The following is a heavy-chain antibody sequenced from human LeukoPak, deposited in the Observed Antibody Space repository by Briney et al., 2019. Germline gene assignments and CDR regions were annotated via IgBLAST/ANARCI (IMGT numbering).Heavy chain of an antibody. V-gene: IGHV4-59*11. D-gene: IGHD2/OR15-2a*01. CDR2: IYYSAYT. CDR3: AKSFYDSDALVKPYAFDY. CDR1: GGSISSHY. Sequence: ASETLSLTCTVSGGSISSHYWSWIRQSPGKGLEWLGYIYYSAYTDYNPSLGGRVTISVDTSKKQFSLTLTSVTAADTAVYYCAKSFYDSDALVKPYAFDYWGQGTLVTVSS. J-gene: IGHJ4*02.